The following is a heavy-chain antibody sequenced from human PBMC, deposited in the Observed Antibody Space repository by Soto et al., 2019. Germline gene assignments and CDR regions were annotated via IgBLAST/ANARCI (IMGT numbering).Heavy chain of an antibody. D-gene: IGHD6-19*01. Sequence: GTLRLYCAASGFTFSSYALSWVRQAPGQGLEWVSAISGSGGSTYYADSVKGLFTISRHNSKNTLYLQMNSLTAEDTAVYYGAKGSRSKYSSGPLGQGTLVTVSS. CDR2: ISGSGGST. J-gene: IGHJ5*02. CDR3: AKGSRSKYSSGP. V-gene: IGHV3-23*01. CDR1: GFTFSSYA.